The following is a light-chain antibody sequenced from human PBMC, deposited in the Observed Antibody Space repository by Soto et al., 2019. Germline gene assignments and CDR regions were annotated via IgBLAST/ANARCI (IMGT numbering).Light chain of an antibody. V-gene: IGKV3-20*01. CDR3: QQYGSSGT. CDR1: QTVTNNY. Sequence: EFVLTQSPGALPFSPGKRATLSCRSSQTVTNNYLARYQQKPGQAPRLLIYGASTRATGIPDRFSGSGSGTDFTLTISRVEPEDFAVYYCQQYGSSGTFGHGTKVDIK. CDR2: GAS. J-gene: IGKJ1*01.